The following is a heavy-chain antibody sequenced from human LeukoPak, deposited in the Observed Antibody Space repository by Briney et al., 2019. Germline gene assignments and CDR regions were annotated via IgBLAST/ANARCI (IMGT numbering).Heavy chain of an antibody. D-gene: IGHD1-26*01. CDR2: ISYDGSNK. CDR3: AKVMEWELQTPFFDH. Sequence: LTCTVSGGSISSYYWSWIRQPPGKGLEWVAVISYDGSNKYYADSVKGRFTISRDNSKNTLYLQMNSLRAEDTAVYYCAKVMEWELQTPFFDHWGQGTLVTVSS. J-gene: IGHJ4*02. V-gene: IGHV3-30*18. CDR1: GGSISSYY.